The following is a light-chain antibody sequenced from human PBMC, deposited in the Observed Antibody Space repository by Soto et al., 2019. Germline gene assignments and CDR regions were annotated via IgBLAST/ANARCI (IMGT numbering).Light chain of an antibody. J-gene: IGKJ1*01. Sequence: EIVMTQSPATLSVSLGYAATLSCRASQSVSSKLAWYQQTPGKAPRLLIYGASSSATGIPDRFSGSGSGTDFTLTISGLEPEDFAVYYCQQYGNSRGTFGQGTKVDIK. V-gene: IGKV3-20*01. CDR3: QQYGNSRGT. CDR2: GAS. CDR1: QSVSSK.